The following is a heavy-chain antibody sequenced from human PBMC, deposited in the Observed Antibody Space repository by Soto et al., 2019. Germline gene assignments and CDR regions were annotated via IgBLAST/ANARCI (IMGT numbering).Heavy chain of an antibody. CDR3: GKHAGYCSSTTCYSVDY. J-gene: IGHJ4*02. CDR2: IYTGDSET. D-gene: IGHD2-2*01. V-gene: IGHV5-51*01. Sequence: PGESLKISCRGSGFTFTNYWIAWVRQMPGKGLEWMGIIYTGDSETSYSPSFQGQVIISADKSINTAYLQWSSLKASDTAMYYGGKHAGYCSSTTCYSVDYWGQGTLVTVSS. CDR1: GFTFTNYW.